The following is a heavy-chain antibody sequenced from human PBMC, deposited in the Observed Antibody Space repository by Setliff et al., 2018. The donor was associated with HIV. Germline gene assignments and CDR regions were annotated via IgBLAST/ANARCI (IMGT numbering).Heavy chain of an antibody. V-gene: IGHV4-61*09. Sequence: TLSLTCNVSGDSVNSGHYYWSWIRQPAGKGLEWVGHIHPSGVADANPSLRRRVTIAVDAAKNQFSLTLTSVSATDTAVYYCARAPPGIQNDAFDVWGQGTMVTVSS. CDR2: IHPSGVA. J-gene: IGHJ3*01. CDR1: GDSVNSGHYY. CDR3: ARAPPGIQNDAFDV.